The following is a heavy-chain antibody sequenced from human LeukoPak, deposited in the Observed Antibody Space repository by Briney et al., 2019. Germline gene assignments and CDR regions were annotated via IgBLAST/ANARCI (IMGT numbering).Heavy chain of an antibody. Sequence: PGGSLRLSCAASGFTFSDHAIHWVRQAPDKGLEWVAVISYDGSNKYYADSVRGRFTISRDDPKNTLYLQMNSLKPEDTAVYYCARGLAAVGTTSADYWGQGTLVIVSS. CDR2: ISYDGSNK. CDR1: GFTFSDHA. V-gene: IGHV3-30-3*01. D-gene: IGHD2-15*01. CDR3: ARGLAAVGTTSADY. J-gene: IGHJ4*02.